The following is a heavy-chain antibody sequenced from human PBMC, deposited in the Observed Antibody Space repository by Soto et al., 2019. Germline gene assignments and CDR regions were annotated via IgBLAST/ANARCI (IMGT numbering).Heavy chain of an antibody. J-gene: IGHJ3*02. Sequence: EVQLVESGGGLVKPGGSLRLSCAASGFTFSSYSMNWVRQAPGKGLEWVSSISSSSSYIYYADSVKGRFTISRDNAKNSLYLQMNSLRAEDTAVYYCARDRSDYGAFDIWGQGTMVTVSS. CDR2: ISSSSSYI. D-gene: IGHD4-17*01. CDR1: GFTFSSYS. CDR3: ARDRSDYGAFDI. V-gene: IGHV3-21*01.